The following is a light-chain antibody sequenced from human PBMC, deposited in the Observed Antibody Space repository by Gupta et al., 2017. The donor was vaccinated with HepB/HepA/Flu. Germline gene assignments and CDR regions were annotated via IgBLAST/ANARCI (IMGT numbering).Light chain of an antibody. CDR1: NNNIGIEG. J-gene: IGLJ3*02. Sequence: QPGLTQSPSVLMGLRQAATLTCTGNNNNIGIEGATWLQQHQGHPPKLLSYRNDNRPSGISERFSASRSGNTAFLTITDLQPEAEADYYCSAWDTSLRVWLFGGGTKLTVL. V-gene: IGLV10-54*04. CDR2: RND. CDR3: SAWDTSLRVWL.